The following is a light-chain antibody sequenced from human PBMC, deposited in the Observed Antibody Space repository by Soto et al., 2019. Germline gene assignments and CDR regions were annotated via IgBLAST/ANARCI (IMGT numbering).Light chain of an antibody. V-gene: IGLV2-14*01. CDR2: DVS. CDR1: SSDVGGYND. J-gene: IGLJ1*01. CDR3: IAYTSRSTPDV. Sequence: QSALTQPASVSGSPGQAITISCTGTSSDVGGYNDVSWYQQHPGKAPKLMIYDVSNRTSGVSNRFYGSKSGNTASLTISDLQAEDEADYYCIAYTSRSTPDVVCTGTKLTV.